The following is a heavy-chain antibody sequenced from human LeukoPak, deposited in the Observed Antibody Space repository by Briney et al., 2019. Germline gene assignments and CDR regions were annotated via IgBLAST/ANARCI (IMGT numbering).Heavy chain of an antibody. Sequence: ASVKVSCKASGDTFTNYAISWVRQALGQGLERMGGIIPLLGTPNYAQKFQCRVTITADDSTSTAYMELTSLRSEDTAVYYCAEDSSKVTTRATYYYYYLDVWGQGTTVTVSS. CDR2: IIPLLGTP. V-gene: IGHV1-69*13. J-gene: IGHJ6*02. CDR1: GDTFTNYA. D-gene: IGHD4-17*01. CDR3: AEDSSKVTTRATYYYYYLDV.